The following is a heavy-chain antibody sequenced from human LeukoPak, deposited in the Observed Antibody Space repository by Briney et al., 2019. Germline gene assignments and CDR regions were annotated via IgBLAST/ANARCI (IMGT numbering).Heavy chain of an antibody. V-gene: IGHV4-39*01. Sequence: SETLSLTCTVSGGSISSSSYYWGWIRQPPGKGLEWIGSIYYSGITYYNPSLKSRVTISVDTSKNQFSLKLSSVTAADTAVYYCARQAPLKSYDFWSGYGPAAADYWGQGTLVTVSS. J-gene: IGHJ4*02. CDR2: IYYSGIT. D-gene: IGHD3-3*01. CDR3: ARQAPLKSYDFWSGYGPAAADY. CDR1: GGSISSSSYY.